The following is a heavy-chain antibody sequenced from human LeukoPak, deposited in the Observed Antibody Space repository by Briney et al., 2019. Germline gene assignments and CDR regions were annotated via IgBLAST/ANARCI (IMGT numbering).Heavy chain of an antibody. CDR1: GYTFTGYY. V-gene: IGHV1-2*02. D-gene: IGHD1-26*01. CDR2: INPNSGGT. J-gene: IGHJ4*02. CDR3: ARDRIVGATLDYFDY. Sequence: GASVKVSCKASGYTFTGYYMHWVRQAPGQGLEWMGWINPNSGGTNYAQKFQGRVTMTRDTSISTAYMELRSLRSDDTAVYYCARDRIVGATLDYFDYWGQGTLVTVSS.